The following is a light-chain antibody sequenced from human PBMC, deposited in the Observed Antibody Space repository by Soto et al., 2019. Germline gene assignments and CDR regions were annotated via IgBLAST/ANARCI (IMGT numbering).Light chain of an antibody. Sequence: QSLLTEPPSSSGSPGQSVTISCTGTSSDVGRYNYISWYQQRPGKAPKLIIYEVSKLPSGVPDRLSGFKYGNTASLTVSGLQAEDEADYYCSSYAGNSSYVFRTGTKVNV. J-gene: IGLJ1*01. CDR2: EVS. CDR1: SSDVGRYNY. CDR3: SSYAGNSSYV. V-gene: IGLV2-8*01.